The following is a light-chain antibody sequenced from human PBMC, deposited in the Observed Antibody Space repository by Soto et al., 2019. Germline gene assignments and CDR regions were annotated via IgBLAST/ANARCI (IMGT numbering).Light chain of an antibody. J-gene: IGKJ1*01. Sequence: AWRQPLVRPCWPSAVRASVVWRASQSISSYLAWYQQKPGKAPRLLIFRASIRDTGIPERFSGSGSGTDFTLTISSLEPEDCAAYHCQQYDSYPTMFGQGTKVDIK. CDR2: RAS. V-gene: IGKV3-11*01. CDR1: QSISSY. CDR3: QQYDSYPTM.